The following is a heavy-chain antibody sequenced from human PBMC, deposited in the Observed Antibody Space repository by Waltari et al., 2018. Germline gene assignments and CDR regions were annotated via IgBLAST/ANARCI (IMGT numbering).Heavy chain of an antibody. Sequence: EVQLVPSGAEVKKPEESLRVSGEGSGYGFTSHWVSWVRQMPGKGLEWVGRIDPSDSFRNYGPAFEGHVTISVDQSLRTAYLQWDSLKASDTAIYYCVRHRTTYPLEIDYWGQGTLVTVSS. CDR2: IDPSDSFR. V-gene: IGHV5-10-1*01. J-gene: IGHJ4*02. CDR1: GYGFTSHW. D-gene: IGHD2-2*01. CDR3: VRHRTTYPLEIDY.